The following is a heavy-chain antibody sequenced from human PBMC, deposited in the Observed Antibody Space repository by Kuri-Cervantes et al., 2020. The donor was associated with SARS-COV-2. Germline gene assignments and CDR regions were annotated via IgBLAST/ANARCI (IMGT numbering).Heavy chain of an antibody. CDR3: ARSEAARVLRFLEWFVLRAFDI. CDR2: ISAYNGNT. J-gene: IGHJ3*02. D-gene: IGHD3-3*01. CDR1: GYTFTSYG. V-gene: IGHV1-18*01. Sequence: ASVKVSCKASGYTFTSYGISWVRQAPGQGLEWMGWISAYNGNTNYAQKLQGRVTITTDESTSTAYMELSSLRSEDTAVYYCARSEAARVLRFLEWFVLRAFDIWGQGTMVTVSS.